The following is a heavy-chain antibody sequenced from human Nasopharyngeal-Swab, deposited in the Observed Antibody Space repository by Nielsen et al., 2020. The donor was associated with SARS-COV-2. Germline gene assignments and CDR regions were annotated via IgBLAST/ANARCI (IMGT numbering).Heavy chain of an antibody. CDR1: GGSISSYY. J-gene: IGHJ4*02. D-gene: IGHD2-2*01. V-gene: IGHV4-59*01. CDR2: IYYSGST. CDR3: ARVGYCSSTSCYAAYYFDY. Sequence: SETLSLTCTVSGGSISSYYWSWIRQPPGKGLEWIGYIYYSGSTNYNLPLKSRVTISVDTSKNQFSLKLSSVTAADTAVYYCARVGYCSSTSCYAAYYFDYWGQGTLVTVSS.